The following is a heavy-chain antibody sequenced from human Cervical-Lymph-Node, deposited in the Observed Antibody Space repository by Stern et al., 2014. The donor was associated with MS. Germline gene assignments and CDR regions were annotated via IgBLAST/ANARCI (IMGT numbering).Heavy chain of an antibody. Sequence: QLQLQESGPGLVKPSETLSLTCAVSGDSISSYTHYWAWIRQPPGKGLEWIRSVYDSGTTYYNPSLKSPVTISVDTSKNHFSLGLNSVTAADTAVYYCAKHACTGAACPFDLWGQGTLVTVSS. D-gene: IGHD2-8*02. CDR1: GDSISSYTHY. CDR2: VYDSGTT. J-gene: IGHJ4*02. V-gene: IGHV4-39*01. CDR3: AKHACTGAACPFDL.